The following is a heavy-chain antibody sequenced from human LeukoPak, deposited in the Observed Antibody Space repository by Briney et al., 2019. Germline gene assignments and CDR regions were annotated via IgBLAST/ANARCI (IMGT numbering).Heavy chain of an antibody. CDR1: GFTFRDYT. V-gene: IGHV3-21*01. CDR2: IGSASDTYI. J-gene: IGHJ4*02. CDR3: ARAVPGFDS. Sequence: GGSPRLSCAAPGFTFRDYTINWGRQAPGEGVGGVSCIGSASDTYIHYADSVRGRFTISRDNAKNSVYLQMNSLTAEDTAVYYCARAVPGFDSWGQGTLVTVSS.